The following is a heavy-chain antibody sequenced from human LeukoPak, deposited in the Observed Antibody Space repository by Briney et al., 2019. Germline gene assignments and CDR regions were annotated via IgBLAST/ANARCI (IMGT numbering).Heavy chain of an antibody. CDR2: INHSGST. Sequence: SETLSLTCAVYGGSFSGYYWSWIRQPPGKGLEWIGEINHSGSTNYNPSLKSRVTISVDTSKNQFPLKLSSVTAADTAVYYCARHAGITMVRGVGPDFDYWGQGTLVTISS. CDR3: ARHAGITMVRGVGPDFDY. J-gene: IGHJ4*02. CDR1: GGSFSGYY. D-gene: IGHD3-10*01. V-gene: IGHV4-34*01.